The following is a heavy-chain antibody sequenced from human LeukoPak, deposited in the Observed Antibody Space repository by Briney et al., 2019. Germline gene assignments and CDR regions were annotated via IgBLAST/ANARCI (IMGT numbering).Heavy chain of an antibody. CDR1: GYTLTELS. CDR2: FDPEDCET. D-gene: IGHD2-2*01. CDR3: ATGLRPVRLVLPTDY. Sequence: ASVNVSCKVSGYTLTELSMHWVRPAPGKGLEWMGGFDPEDCETIYAQKFQGRVTMTEDTSTDTAYMELSSLRSEDTAVYYCATGLRPVRLVLPTDYWGQGTLVTVSS. J-gene: IGHJ4*02. V-gene: IGHV1-24*01.